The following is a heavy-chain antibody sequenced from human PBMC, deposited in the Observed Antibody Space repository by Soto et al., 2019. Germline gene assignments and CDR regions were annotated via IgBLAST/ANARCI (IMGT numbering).Heavy chain of an antibody. J-gene: IGHJ4*02. V-gene: IGHV1-69*01. CDR3: ARDGGRHSGGIDY. CDR2: IIPIFGTA. Sequence: QVQLVQSGAEVKKPGSSVKVSCKAAGGTFSSYSINWVRQSPGQGLEWMGEIIPIFGTANYAQKFQGRVTITADADTSTDYMELSSLRSEDKAVYYCARDGGRHSGGIDYWGQGTLVTVSS. CDR1: GGTFSSYS. D-gene: IGHD1-26*01.